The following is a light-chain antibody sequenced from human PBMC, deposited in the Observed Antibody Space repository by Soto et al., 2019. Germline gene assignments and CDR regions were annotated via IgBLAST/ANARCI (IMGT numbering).Light chain of an antibody. CDR3: QEFDSSLYT. CDR1: QSVSSSY. J-gene: IGKJ2*01. Sequence: EIVLTQSPGTPSSSPGERATLACSASQSVSSSYLAWYQQKPGQAPRLLIYGASSRATGIPDRVSGSGSGTYFTLTISRLEPEGFAVYYCQEFDSSLYTFGQGTKLVIK. V-gene: IGKV3-20*01. CDR2: GAS.